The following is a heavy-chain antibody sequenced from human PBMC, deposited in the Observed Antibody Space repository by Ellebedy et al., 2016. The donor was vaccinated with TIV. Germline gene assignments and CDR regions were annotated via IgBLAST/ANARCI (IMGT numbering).Heavy chain of an antibody. Sequence: MPSETLSLTCAISGDSLSSDSAAWNWIRQSPARGLEWLGRTYYRSRWYTAYAESVKRRITINPDTSKNQVSLQLRSVTPEDTAVYYCAKEDYYCLDYWGQGILVTVSS. V-gene: IGHV6-1*01. J-gene: IGHJ4*02. CDR2: TYYRSRWYT. D-gene: IGHD3-22*01. CDR1: GDSLSSDSAA. CDR3: AKEDYYCLDY.